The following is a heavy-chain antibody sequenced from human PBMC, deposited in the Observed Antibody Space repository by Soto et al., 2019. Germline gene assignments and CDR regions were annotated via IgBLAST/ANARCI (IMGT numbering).Heavy chain of an antibody. CDR2: ISYDGSNK. CDR3: ARAGLPFASTLDY. V-gene: IGHV3-30-3*01. D-gene: IGHD3-16*01. J-gene: IGHJ4*02. CDR1: GFTFSSYA. Sequence: QVQLVESGGGVVQPGRSLRLSCAASGFTFSSYAMHWVRQAPGKGLEWVAVISYDGSNKYYADSVKGRFTISRDNSKNTLYLQMNSLRAEDTAVYYCARAGLPFASTLDYWGQGTLVTVSS.